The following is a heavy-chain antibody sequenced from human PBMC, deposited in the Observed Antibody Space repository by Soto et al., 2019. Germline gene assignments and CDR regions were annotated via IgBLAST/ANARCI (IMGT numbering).Heavy chain of an antibody. D-gene: IGHD4-17*01. Sequence: QLQLQESGPGLVKPSQTLSLTCTVSGGSITSSDYYWSWFRQPPGKGLEWIGYIYYSGTTYQNPSLKSRITLLVDTTKNQFSLNLSSVTAADTAVYFCASETKMTTRSDYWGQGTLVTVSS. CDR3: ASETKMTTRSDY. J-gene: IGHJ4*02. CDR2: IYYSGTT. V-gene: IGHV4-30-4*01. CDR1: GGSITSSDYY.